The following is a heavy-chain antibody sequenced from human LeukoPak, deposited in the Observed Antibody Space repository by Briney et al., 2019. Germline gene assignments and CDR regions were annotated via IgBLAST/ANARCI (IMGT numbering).Heavy chain of an antibody. V-gene: IGHV4-39*01. Sequence: SETLSLTCTVSGGSISSSSYYWAWIRQPPGKGLEWIGTIYYSGSTYYNPSLKSRVTISVDTSKNQFSLKLSSVAAADTPVYYCARQGGTGYSSGWEVSPFDYWGQGTLVTVSS. CDR3: ARQGGTGYSSGWEVSPFDY. CDR1: GGSISSSSYY. J-gene: IGHJ4*02. CDR2: IYYSGST. D-gene: IGHD6-19*01.